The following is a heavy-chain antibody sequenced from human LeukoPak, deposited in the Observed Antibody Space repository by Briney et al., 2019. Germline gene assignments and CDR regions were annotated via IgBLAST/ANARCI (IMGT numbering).Heavy chain of an antibody. Sequence: SVKVSCKASGGTFSSYAISWVRQAPGQGLEWMGGIIPTFGTANYAQKFQGRVTITADESTSTAYMELSSLRSEDTAVYYCASPKGIFGAVDYFDYWGQGTLVTVSS. D-gene: IGHD3-3*01. CDR2: IIPTFGTA. J-gene: IGHJ4*02. CDR1: GGTFSSYA. V-gene: IGHV1-69*13. CDR3: ASPKGIFGAVDYFDY.